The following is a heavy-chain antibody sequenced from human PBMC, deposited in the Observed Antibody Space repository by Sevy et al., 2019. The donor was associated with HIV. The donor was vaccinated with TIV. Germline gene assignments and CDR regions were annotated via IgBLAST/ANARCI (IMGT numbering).Heavy chain of an antibody. Sequence: ASVKVSCKASGYNFNGYYMHWVRQAPGQGLEWMGSFNPKSGGTNYAQKFQGRVTMTRDTSTSTVYMEMSSLRSEDTAVYYCARDRSGGIAAAGPFDPWGQGTLVTVSS. D-gene: IGHD6-13*01. CDR2: FNPKSGGT. J-gene: IGHJ5*02. CDR1: GYNFNGYY. V-gene: IGHV1-2*02. CDR3: ARDRSGGIAAAGPFDP.